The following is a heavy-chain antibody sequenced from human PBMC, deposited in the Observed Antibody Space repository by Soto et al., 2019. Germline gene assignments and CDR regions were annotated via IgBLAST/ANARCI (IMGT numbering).Heavy chain of an antibody. Sequence: GGSLRLSCAASGFTFSSYSMNWVRQAPGKGLEWVSYISSSSTIYYADSVKGRFTISRDNAKNSLYLQMNSLRDEDTAVYYCARDATSNYDYVWGSYHDNNWFDPWGQGTLVTVSS. V-gene: IGHV3-48*02. J-gene: IGHJ5*02. CDR3: ARDATSNYDYVWGSYHDNNWFDP. CDR2: ISSSSTI. CDR1: GFTFSSYS. D-gene: IGHD3-16*02.